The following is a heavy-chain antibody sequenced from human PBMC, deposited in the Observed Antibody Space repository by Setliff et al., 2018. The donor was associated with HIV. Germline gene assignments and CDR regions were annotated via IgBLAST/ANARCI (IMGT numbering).Heavy chain of an antibody. CDR1: GGSITNYY. V-gene: IGHV4-34*01. CDR2: INHSGST. D-gene: IGHD3-22*01. CDR3: GGSYFYDSSGFYSNNWFDP. J-gene: IGHJ5*02. Sequence: SETLSLTCTVSGGSITNYYWSWIRQPPGKGLEWIGEINHSGSTKYNPSLKSRVTISVDTSKNQFSLKLTSVTAADTAVYYCGGSYFYDSSGFYSNNWFDPWGQGTLVTVSS.